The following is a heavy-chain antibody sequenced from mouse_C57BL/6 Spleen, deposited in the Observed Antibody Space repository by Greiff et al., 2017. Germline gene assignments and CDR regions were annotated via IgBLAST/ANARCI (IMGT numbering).Heavy chain of an antibody. J-gene: IGHJ2*01. CDR3: ARGGLGWFDFDD. CDR1: GYAFSSSW. CDR2: IYPGDGDT. Sequence: VQLQQSGPELVKPGASVKISCKASGYAFSSSWMNWVKQRPGKCLEWIGRIYPGDGDTNYNGKFKGKATLTADNSSSTAYMQLSSLTSEDSAVYFCARGGLGWFDFDDWGQGTTLTVSS. V-gene: IGHV1-82*01. D-gene: IGHD4-1*01.